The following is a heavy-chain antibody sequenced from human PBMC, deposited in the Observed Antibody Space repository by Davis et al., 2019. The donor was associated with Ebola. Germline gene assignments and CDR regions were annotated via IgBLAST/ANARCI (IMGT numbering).Heavy chain of an antibody. CDR2: IGTMFYSGST. D-gene: IGHD5-24*01. Sequence: GSLRLSCSVSGGSISRSGHYWGWIRQPPGKGLEWIGSIGTMFYSGSTHYNPSLKSRVSISVDTSKNHFTLKLGSVTAADTAVYYCARHVVGRVAGGSIDHWGQGTLVTVSS. V-gene: IGHV4-39*01. CDR3: ARHVVGRVAGGSIDH. J-gene: IGHJ4*02. CDR1: GGSISRSGHY.